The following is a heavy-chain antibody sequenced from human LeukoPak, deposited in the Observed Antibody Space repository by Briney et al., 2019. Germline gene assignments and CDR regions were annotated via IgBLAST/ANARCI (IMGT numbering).Heavy chain of an antibody. J-gene: IGHJ5*02. CDR3: ARAGRGYCSSTSCEYHWFDP. V-gene: IGHV4-31*03. D-gene: IGHD2-2*01. CDR2: IYYSGST. Sequence: SETLSLTCTVSGGSISSGGYYWSWIRQHPGTGLEWIGYIYYSGSTYYNPSLKSRVTISVDTSKNQFSLKLSSVTAADTAVYYCARAGRGYCSSTSCEYHWFDPWGQGTLVTVSS. CDR1: GGSISSGGYY.